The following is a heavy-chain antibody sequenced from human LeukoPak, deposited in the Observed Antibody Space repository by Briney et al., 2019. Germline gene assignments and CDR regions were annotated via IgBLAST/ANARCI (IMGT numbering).Heavy chain of an antibody. D-gene: IGHD2-2*01. CDR3: ARGRGVPAASGYYYYYMDV. CDR1: GGTFSSYA. Sequence: SVKVSCKASGGTFSSYAISWVRQAPGQGLEWMGGIIPIFGTANYAQKFQGRVTITTDESTSTAYMELSSLRSEDTAVYYCARGRGVPAASGYYYYYMDVWGKGTTVTVSS. J-gene: IGHJ6*03. CDR2: IIPIFGTA. V-gene: IGHV1-69*05.